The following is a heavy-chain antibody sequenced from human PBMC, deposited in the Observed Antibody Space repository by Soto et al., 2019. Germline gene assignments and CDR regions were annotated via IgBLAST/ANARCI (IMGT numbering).Heavy chain of an antibody. J-gene: IGHJ4*02. CDR2: ISYDGSNK. Sequence: QVQLVESGGGVVQPGRSLRLSCAASGFTFSSYGMHWVRQAPGKGLEWVAVISYDGSNKYYADSVKGRFTISRDNSKNTLYLQMNSLRAEDTAVYYCAKDRACSGGSCHGDYWGQGTLVTVSS. D-gene: IGHD2-15*01. V-gene: IGHV3-30*18. CDR1: GFTFSSYG. CDR3: AKDRACSGGSCHGDY.